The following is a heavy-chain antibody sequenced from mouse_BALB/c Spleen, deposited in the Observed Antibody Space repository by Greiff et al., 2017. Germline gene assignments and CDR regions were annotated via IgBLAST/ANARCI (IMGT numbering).Heavy chain of an antibody. CDR3: ARRYGYFYDLDY. J-gene: IGHJ2*01. D-gene: IGHD2-2*01. V-gene: IGHV3-2*02. CDR2: ISYSGST. CDR1: GYSITSDYA. Sequence: EVQLQESGPGLVKPSQSLSLTCTVTGYSITSDYAWNWIRQFPGNKLEWMGYISYSGSTSYNPSLKSRISITRDTSTNQFFLQLNSVTTEDTATYYCARRYGYFYDLDYWGQGTTLTVSS.